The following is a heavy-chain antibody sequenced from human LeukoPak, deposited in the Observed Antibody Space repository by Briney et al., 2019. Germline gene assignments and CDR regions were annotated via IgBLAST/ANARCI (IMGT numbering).Heavy chain of an antibody. V-gene: IGHV4-30-2*01. CDR2: IYHSGST. CDR1: GDSISSGGYY. CDR3: ARDGNTSMVYFDY. Sequence: SETLSLTCTVSGDSISSGGYYWGWIRQPPGKGLEWIGYIYHSGSTYYNPSLKSRITISLDRSKNQFSLKLSSVTAADTAVYYCARDGNTSMVYFDYWGQGTLVTVSS. J-gene: IGHJ4*02. D-gene: IGHD5-18*01.